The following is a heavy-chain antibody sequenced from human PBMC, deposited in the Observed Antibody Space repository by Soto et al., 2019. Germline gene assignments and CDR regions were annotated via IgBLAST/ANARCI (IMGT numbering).Heavy chain of an antibody. J-gene: IGHJ4*02. CDR3: AKDSRSPVVVPDAPSD. V-gene: IGHV3-30*18. D-gene: IGHD2-2*01. CDR2: MSYEGSNE. Sequence: PVGSLRLSCAASGFTFSNYGMHWVRQAPGKGLEWVAVMSYEGSNEYSADSVKGRFLIFRDNFNNRLYLQMNNVRPDDTAVYYCAKDSRSPVVVPDAPSDWGQGIMVTVSS. CDR1: GFTFSNYG.